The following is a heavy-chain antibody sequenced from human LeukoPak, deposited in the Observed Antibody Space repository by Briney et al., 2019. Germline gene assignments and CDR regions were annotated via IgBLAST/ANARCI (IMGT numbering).Heavy chain of an antibody. CDR3: ARDTTPRNYYDGSGYGY. Sequence: GGALRLSCAASGFSFSTHLMSWVRQAPGEGLEWVANIKQDGSEKYYVESVKGRFTISRDNAKNSLYLQMNSLRAEDTAVYYCARDTTPRNYYDGSGYGYWGQGTLVTVSS. CDR1: GFSFSTHL. J-gene: IGHJ4*02. CDR2: IKQDGSEK. D-gene: IGHD3-22*01. V-gene: IGHV3-7*01.